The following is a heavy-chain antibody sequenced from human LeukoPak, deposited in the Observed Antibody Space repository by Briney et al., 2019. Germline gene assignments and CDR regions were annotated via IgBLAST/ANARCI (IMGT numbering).Heavy chain of an antibody. J-gene: IGHJ6*02. CDR1: GYTFTGYY. D-gene: IGHD3-10*01. CDR3: ARAFHYYGSGSPPGPYGMDV. Sequence: ASVKVSCKASGYTFTGYYMHWVRQAPGQGLEWMGWINPNSGGTNYAQKFQGRVTMTRDTSISTAYMELSRLRSDDTAVYYCARAFHYYGSGSPPGPYGMDVWGQGTTVTVSS. V-gene: IGHV1-2*02. CDR2: INPNSGGT.